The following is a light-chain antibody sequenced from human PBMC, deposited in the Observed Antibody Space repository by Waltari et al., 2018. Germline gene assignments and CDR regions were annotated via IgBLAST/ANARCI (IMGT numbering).Light chain of an antibody. CDR3: QQRSNCPLT. CDR2: DAS. V-gene: IGKV3-11*01. Sequence: EIVLTQSPATLSLSPGERATLSCRASQRVSSYLAWYQQKPGQAPRLLIYDASNRATGIPARFSGRGSGTDFTLTISSLEPEDFAVYYCQQRSNCPLTFGGGTKVEIK. J-gene: IGKJ4*01. CDR1: QRVSSY.